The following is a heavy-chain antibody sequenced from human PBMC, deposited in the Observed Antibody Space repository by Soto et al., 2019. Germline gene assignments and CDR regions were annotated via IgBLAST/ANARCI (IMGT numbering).Heavy chain of an antibody. D-gene: IGHD6-19*01. CDR3: ARQGAGTLLMDY. CDR1: GYTFTRYY. J-gene: IGHJ4*02. Sequence: GESLKISCKGSGYTFTRYYVGWVRQMPGKGLEWMGIIYAGDSDTRYSPSFQGQVTISVDKSISTAYLQWSSLKASDTAMYYCARQGAGTLLMDYWGQGTLVTVSS. CDR2: IYAGDSDT. V-gene: IGHV5-51*01.